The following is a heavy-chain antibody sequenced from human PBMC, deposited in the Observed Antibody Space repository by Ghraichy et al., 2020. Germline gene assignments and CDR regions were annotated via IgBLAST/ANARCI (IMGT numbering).Heavy chain of an antibody. D-gene: IGHD1-1*01. V-gene: IGHV1-18*01. CDR1: GYTFTKYG. CDR2: ISGDDGNT. Sequence: ASVKVSCTASGYTFTKYGISWVRQAPGQGLEWMGWISGDDGNTDYGQEFQGRVTMTTDTYTSTAYMELRSLRSDDTAVYYCARGGRTLYNDFWGQGALVTVSS. J-gene: IGHJ4*02. CDR3: ARGGRTLYNDF.